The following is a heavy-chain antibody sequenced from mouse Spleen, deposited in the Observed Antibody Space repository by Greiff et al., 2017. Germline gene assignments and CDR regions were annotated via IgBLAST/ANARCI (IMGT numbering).Heavy chain of an antibody. CDR2: IYPGSGNT. CDR1: GYTFTDYY. D-gene: IGHD2-4*01. V-gene: IGHV1-76*01. Sequence: QVQLKESGAELVRPGASVKLSCKASGYTFTDYYINWVKQRPGQGLEWIARIYPGSGNTYYNEKFKGKATLTAEKSSSTAYMQLSSLTSEDSAVYFCATLYYDYDEAYYFDYWGQGTTLTVSS. CDR3: ATLYYDYDEAYYFDY. J-gene: IGHJ2*01.